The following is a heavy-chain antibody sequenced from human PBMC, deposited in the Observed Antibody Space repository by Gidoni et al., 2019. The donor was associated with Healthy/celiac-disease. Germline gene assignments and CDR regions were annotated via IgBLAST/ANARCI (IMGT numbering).Heavy chain of an antibody. CDR2: ISAYNGNT. CDR1: GYTFPSYC. D-gene: IGHD3-10*01. CDR3: ARSDYYGSGSRMQYFQH. V-gene: IGHV1-18*01. J-gene: IGHJ1*01. Sequence: QVQLVQSGAEVKKPGASVKVSCTASGYTFPSYCISWVRQAPGQGLEWMGWISAYNGNTNYAQKLQGRVTMTTDTSTSTAYMELRSLRSDDTAVYYCARSDYYGSGSRMQYFQHWGQGTLVTVSS.